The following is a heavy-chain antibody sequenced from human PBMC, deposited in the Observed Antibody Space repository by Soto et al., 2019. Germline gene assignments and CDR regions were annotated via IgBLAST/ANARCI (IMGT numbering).Heavy chain of an antibody. CDR1: GYTFTSYA. D-gene: IGHD2-21*02. Sequence: QVQLVQSGAEVKKPGASVKVSCKASGYTFTSYAMHWVRQAPGQRLEWMGWINAGNGNTKYSQKFQGRVTITRDTSASTAYMELSSLRSEDTAVYYCARSIVVVTALDYWCQGTLVTVSS. V-gene: IGHV1-3*01. J-gene: IGHJ4*02. CDR3: ARSIVVVTALDY. CDR2: INAGNGNT.